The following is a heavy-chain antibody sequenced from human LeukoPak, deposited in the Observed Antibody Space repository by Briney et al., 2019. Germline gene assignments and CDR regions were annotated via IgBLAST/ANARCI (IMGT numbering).Heavy chain of an antibody. V-gene: IGHV3-43*01. Sequence: GGSLRLSCAASGFTFDDYTMHWARQAPGKGLEWVSLISWDGGSTYYADSVQGRFTISRDNAKNSLFLQMNSLRAEDTAIYYCARSLTTLTYEGYWGQGTLVTVSS. CDR2: ISWDGGST. J-gene: IGHJ4*02. CDR1: GFTFDDYT. D-gene: IGHD1-1*01. CDR3: ARSLTTLTYEGY.